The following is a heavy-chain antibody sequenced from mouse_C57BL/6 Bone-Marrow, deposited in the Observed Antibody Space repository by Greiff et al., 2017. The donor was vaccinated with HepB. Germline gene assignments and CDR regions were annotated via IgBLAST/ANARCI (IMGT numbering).Heavy chain of an antibody. CDR2: IYPGDGDT. Sequence: QVQLQQSGPELVKPGASVKISCKASGYAFSSSWKNWVKQRPGKGLEWIGRIYPGDGDTNYNGKFKGKATLTADKSSSTAYMQLSSLTSEDSAVYFCARERLRGFAYWGQGTLVTVSA. CDR3: ARERLRGFAY. V-gene: IGHV1-82*01. D-gene: IGHD2-4*01. CDR1: GYAFSSSW. J-gene: IGHJ3*01.